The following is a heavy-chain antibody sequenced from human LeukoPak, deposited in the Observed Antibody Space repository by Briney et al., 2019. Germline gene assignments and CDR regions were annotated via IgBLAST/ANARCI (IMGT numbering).Heavy chain of an antibody. CDR1: GFTFSNYA. CDR3: ASNPEDIVVVVAATMYFQH. V-gene: IGHV3-30-3*01. Sequence: GGSLRLSCAASGFTFSNYAMSWVRQAPGKGLEWVAVISYDGSNKYYADSVKGRFTISRDNSKNTLYLQMNSLRAEDTAVYYCASNPEDIVVVVAATMYFQHWGQGTLVTVSS. CDR2: ISYDGSNK. J-gene: IGHJ1*01. D-gene: IGHD2-15*01.